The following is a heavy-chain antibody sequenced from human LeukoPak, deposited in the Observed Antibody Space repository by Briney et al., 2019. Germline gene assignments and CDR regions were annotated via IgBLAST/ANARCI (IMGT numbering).Heavy chain of an antibody. CDR3: ARDRYGSGSYVYGY. CDR1: GFTFSSYE. Sequence: GALRLSCAASGFTFSSYEMNWVRQAPGKGLEWVSSISSGSTYIYYADSVKGRFTISRDNAKNSLYLQMNSLRAEDTAVYYCARDRYGSGSYVYGYWGQGTLVTVSS. CDR2: ISSGSTYI. J-gene: IGHJ4*02. D-gene: IGHD3-10*01. V-gene: IGHV3-21*01.